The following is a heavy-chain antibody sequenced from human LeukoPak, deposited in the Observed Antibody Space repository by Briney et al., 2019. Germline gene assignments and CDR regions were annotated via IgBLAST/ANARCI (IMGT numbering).Heavy chain of an antibody. CDR1: GYTFVSSG. D-gene: IGHD2-15*01. CDR2: VSVYNGNT. J-gene: IGHJ4*02. Sequence: ASVKVSCKTSGYTFVSSGIGWVRQAPGQGLEWMGWVSVYNGNTHYVQKIQDRVTMTTDTSTNTAYMELRSLRSDDTAMYYCARADAIAVLSAFDYWGQGTLVTVSS. V-gene: IGHV1-18*01. CDR3: ARADAIAVLSAFDY.